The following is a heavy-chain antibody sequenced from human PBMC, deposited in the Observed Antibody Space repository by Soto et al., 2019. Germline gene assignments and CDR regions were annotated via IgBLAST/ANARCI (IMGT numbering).Heavy chain of an antibody. J-gene: IGHJ5*02. CDR1: GGTFSSYT. D-gene: IGHD2-15*01. Sequence: SVKVSCKASGGTFSSYTISWVRQAPGQGLEWMGRIIPILGIANYAQKFQGRVTITADKSTSTAYMELSSLRSEDTAVYYCARVPSVVVAATVSWFDPWGQGTLVTVSS. V-gene: IGHV1-69*02. CDR2: IIPILGIA. CDR3: ARVPSVVVAATVSWFDP.